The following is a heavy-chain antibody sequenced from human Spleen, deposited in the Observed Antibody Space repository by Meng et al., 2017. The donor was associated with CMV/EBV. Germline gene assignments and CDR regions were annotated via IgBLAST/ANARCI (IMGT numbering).Heavy chain of an antibody. CDR3: ARVLVRGVMSDY. CDR2: INPSDGTT. V-gene: IGHV1-46*01. CDR1: GGTFGNKA. Sequence: QVQLVQSGAEVKKSGSSVKVSCKASGGTFGNKAFNWVRQAPGQGLEWMGIINPSDGTTYYPQKFQGRVTLTRDTSTSTVYMELTSLRSEDTAVYYCARVLVRGVMSDYWGQGTLVTVSS. D-gene: IGHD3-10*01. J-gene: IGHJ4*02.